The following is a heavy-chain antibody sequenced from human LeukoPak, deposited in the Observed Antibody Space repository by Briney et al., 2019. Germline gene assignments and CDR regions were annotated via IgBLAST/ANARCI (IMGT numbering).Heavy chain of an antibody. CDR1: GFTFSSYW. D-gene: IGHD4-17*01. J-gene: IGHJ4*02. CDR2: IKYTETEI. V-gene: IGHV3-7*04. CDR3: AREGTVTAYNFGF. Sequence: PGGSLRLSCAASGFTFSSYWMSWVRQAPGKGLEWVANIKYTETEIYYVGSVKGRFTISRDNAKSSLFLQMNSLRVEDTAVYYCAREGTVTAYNFGFWGQGTLVTVSS.